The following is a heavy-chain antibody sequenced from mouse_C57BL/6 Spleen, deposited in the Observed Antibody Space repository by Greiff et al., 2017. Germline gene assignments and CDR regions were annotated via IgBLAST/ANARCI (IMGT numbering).Heavy chain of an antibody. CDR1: GFTFSSYG. CDR2: ISSGGSYT. Sequence: EVQLEESGGDLVKPGGSLKLSCAASGFTFSSYGMSWVRQTPDKRLEWVATISSGGSYTYYPDSVKGRFTISRDNAKNTLYLQMSSLKSEDTARYYCARPTGYWGQGASVTVSS. J-gene: IGHJ4*01. V-gene: IGHV5-6*01. CDR3: ARPTGY.